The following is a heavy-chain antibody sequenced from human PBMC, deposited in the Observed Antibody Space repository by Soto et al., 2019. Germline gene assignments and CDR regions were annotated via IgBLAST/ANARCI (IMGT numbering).Heavy chain of an antibody. D-gene: IGHD4-17*01. CDR2: IYYSGST. CDR3: ARLRDTVTTDY. V-gene: IGHV4-39*01. J-gene: IGHJ4*02. CDR1: GGSISSSSYY. Sequence: QLQLQESGPGLVKPSETLSLTCTVSGGSISSSSYYWGWIRQPPGKGLEWIGSIYYSGSTYYNPSLKSRVTISVDTSKNQFSLKLSAATAAETAPYYCARLRDTVTTDYWGPGILVTVSS.